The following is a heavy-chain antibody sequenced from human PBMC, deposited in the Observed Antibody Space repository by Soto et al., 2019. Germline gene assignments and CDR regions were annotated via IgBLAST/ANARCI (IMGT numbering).Heavy chain of an antibody. Sequence: SETMSLTCTVSGGSISSSSYYWGWIRQPPGKGLEWIGSIYYSGSTYYNPSLKSRVTISVDTSKNQFSLNLSSVTAADTAVYYCARQESSGWYRGIDYCGQGTLVT. CDR1: GGSISSSSYY. CDR2: IYYSGST. V-gene: IGHV4-39*01. D-gene: IGHD6-19*01. CDR3: ARQESSGWYRGIDY. J-gene: IGHJ4*02.